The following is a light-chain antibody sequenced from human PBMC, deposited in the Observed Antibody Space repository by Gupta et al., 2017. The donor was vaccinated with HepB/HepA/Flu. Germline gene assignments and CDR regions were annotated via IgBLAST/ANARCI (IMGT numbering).Light chain of an antibody. J-gene: IGKJ3*01. CDR1: QSISSY. V-gene: IGKV1-39*01. CDR3: QQSYSWN. CDR2: AAS. Sequence: DIQMTPSPSSLSASVGDRVTITCRASQSISSYLNWYQQKPVKAPKLLIYAASSLKSGVPSRFSGSGAGTDFTLTSSSLENEDFETYYCQQSYSWNFGPGTKVDIK.